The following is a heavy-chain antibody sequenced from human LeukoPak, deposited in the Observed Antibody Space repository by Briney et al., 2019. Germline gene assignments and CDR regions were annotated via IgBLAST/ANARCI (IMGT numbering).Heavy chain of an antibody. CDR1: GGSISSSSYY. CDR2: IYYSGST. D-gene: IGHD3-10*01. J-gene: IGHJ4*02. Sequence: NPSETLSLTCTVSGGSISSSSYYWGWIRQPPGKGLEWIGSIYYSGSTYYNPSLKSRVTISVDTSKNQSSLKLSSVTAADTAVYYCASDMVRRGAPDYWGQGTLVTVSS. CDR3: ASDMVRRGAPDY. V-gene: IGHV4-39*01.